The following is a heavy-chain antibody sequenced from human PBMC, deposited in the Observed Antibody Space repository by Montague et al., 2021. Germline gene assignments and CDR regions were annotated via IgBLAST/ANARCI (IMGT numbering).Heavy chain of an antibody. CDR3: ARISTNGVFNAFDL. CDR2: ISSNSRHI. CDR1: GFTFGAYS. Sequence: SLRLSCTASGFTFGAYSMTWVRQAPGKGLDYVSSISSNSRHIYSAAPLRGRFTISRDNAGNSLYLQMDSLRAKDTAVYYCARISTNGVFNAFDLWGRGTVVIVSS. J-gene: IGHJ3*01. V-gene: IGHV3-21*01. D-gene: IGHD2-8*01.